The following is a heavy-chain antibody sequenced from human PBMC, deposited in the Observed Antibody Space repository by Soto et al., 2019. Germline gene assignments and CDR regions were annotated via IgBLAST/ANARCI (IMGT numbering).Heavy chain of an antibody. CDR3: ARHDPLGYCSGGSCYGIDY. Sequence: PGESLKISGNGSGYSFTSYWIGWVRQMPGKGLEWMGIIYPGDSDTRYSPSFQGQVTISADKSISTAYLQWSSLKASDPAMYYCARHDPLGYCSGGSCYGIDYWGQGTLVPVSS. CDR2: IYPGDSDT. D-gene: IGHD2-15*01. CDR1: GYSFTSYW. V-gene: IGHV5-51*01. J-gene: IGHJ4*02.